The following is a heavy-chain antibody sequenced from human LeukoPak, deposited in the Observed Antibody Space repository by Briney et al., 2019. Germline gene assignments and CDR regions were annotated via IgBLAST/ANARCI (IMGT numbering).Heavy chain of an antibody. Sequence: SETLSLTCAVYGGSFSGYYWSWIRQPPGKGLEWIGYIYYSGSTNYNPSLKSRVTISVDTSKNQFSLKLSSVTAADTAVYYCASLVLTVTNTWGQGTLVTVSS. J-gene: IGHJ4*02. V-gene: IGHV4-59*01. CDR2: IYYSGST. D-gene: IGHD2/OR15-2a*01. CDR1: GGSFSGYY. CDR3: ASLVLTVTNT.